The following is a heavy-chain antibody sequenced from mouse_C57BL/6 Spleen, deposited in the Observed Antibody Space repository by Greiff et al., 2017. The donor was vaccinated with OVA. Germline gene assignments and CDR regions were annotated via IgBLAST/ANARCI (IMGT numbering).Heavy chain of an antibody. V-gene: IGHV5-4*01. CDR2: ISDGGSYT. J-gene: IGHJ2*01. Sequence: EVMLVESGGGLVKPGGSLKLSCAASGFTFSSNAMSWVRQTPEKRLEGVATISDGGSYTYYPDNVKGRFTISRDNAKNNLYLQMSHLKSEDTAMYYCARDDYGFDYWGQGTTLTVSS. CDR1: GFTFSSNA. CDR3: ARDDYGFDY. D-gene: IGHD1-1*02.